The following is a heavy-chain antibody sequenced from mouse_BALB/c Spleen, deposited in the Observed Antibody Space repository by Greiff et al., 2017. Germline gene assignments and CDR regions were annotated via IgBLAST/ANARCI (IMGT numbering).Heavy chain of an antibody. Sequence: VQLQQPGAELVRPGASVKLSCKASGYTFTSYWINWVKQRPGQGLEWIGNIYPSDSYTNYNQKIKDKATLTVDKSSSTAYMQLSSPTSEDSAVYYCTRSDDGYLAWFAYWGQGTLVTVSA. J-gene: IGHJ3*01. CDR3: TRSDDGYLAWFAY. CDR2: IYPSDSYT. D-gene: IGHD2-3*01. V-gene: IGHV1-69*02. CDR1: GYTFTSYW.